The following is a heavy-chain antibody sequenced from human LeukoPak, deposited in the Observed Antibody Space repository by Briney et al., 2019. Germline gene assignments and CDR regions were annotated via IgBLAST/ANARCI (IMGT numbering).Heavy chain of an antibody. D-gene: IGHD3-22*01. V-gene: IGHV1-18*01. CDR3: ARVRYYYDSSGYYSPYYYYMGV. J-gene: IGHJ6*03. CDR2: ISAYNGNT. CDR1: GYTFTSYG. Sequence: ASVKVSCKASGYTFTSYGISWVRQAPGQGLEWMGWISAYNGNTNYAQKLQGRVTMTTDTSTSTAYMELRSLRSDDTAVYYCARVRYYYDSSGYYSPYYYYMGVWGKGTTVTISS.